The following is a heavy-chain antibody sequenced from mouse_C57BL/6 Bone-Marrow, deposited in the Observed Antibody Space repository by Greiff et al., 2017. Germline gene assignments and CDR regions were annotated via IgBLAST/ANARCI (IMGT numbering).Heavy chain of an antibody. J-gene: IGHJ3*01. CDR1: GFTFSSYG. V-gene: IGHV5-6*01. CDR3: ASQYSNSFAY. D-gene: IGHD2-5*01. Sequence: EVQVVESGGDLVKPGGSLKLSCAASGFTFSSYGMSWVRQTPDKRLEWVATISSGGSYTYYPDSVKGRFTISRDNAKNTLYLQMSSLKSEDTAMYYCASQYSNSFAYWGQGTLVTVSA. CDR2: ISSGGSYT.